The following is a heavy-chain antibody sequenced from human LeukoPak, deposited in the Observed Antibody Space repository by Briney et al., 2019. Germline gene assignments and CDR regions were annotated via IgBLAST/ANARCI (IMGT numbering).Heavy chain of an antibody. CDR2: IYDGGST. CDR1: GTTISSNH. Sequence: GGSLRLSCAASGTTISSNHMTWVRQAPGKGLEWVSVIYDGGSTSYADSVKGRFIISRDNSKNTLYLQMNSLRGEDTAVYYCARFYGVPGGWFDPWGQGTLVTVSS. J-gene: IGHJ5*02. V-gene: IGHV3-66*01. CDR3: ARFYGVPGGWFDP. D-gene: IGHD4-17*01.